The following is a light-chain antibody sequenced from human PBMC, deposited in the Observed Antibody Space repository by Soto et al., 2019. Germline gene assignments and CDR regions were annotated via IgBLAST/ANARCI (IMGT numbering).Light chain of an antibody. Sequence: QSVLTQPGSVSGSPGQSITISCTGTNSDIGGYNLVSWFQHHPGKAPKLVIYEVTHRPSGISNRFSGSKSGNTASLTISGLQADDEASYYCTSYTNRATLGVFGTGTKVTVL. V-gene: IGLV2-14*01. J-gene: IGLJ1*01. CDR2: EVT. CDR3: TSYTNRATLGV. CDR1: NSDIGGYNL.